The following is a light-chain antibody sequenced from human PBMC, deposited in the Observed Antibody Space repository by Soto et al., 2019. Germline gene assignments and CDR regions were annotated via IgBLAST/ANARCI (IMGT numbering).Light chain of an antibody. V-gene: IGKV3-15*01. CDR1: QSVSGN. CDR2: GAS. J-gene: IGKJ1*01. Sequence: EIVMTQSPASLSVSPLGIAALCFRASQSVSGNVAWYQQKPGQAPRLLIYGASTRATGVPVRFSGSGSGTEFSLIISSLQSEDFAVYYCQQYSNWWTFGQGTKVDIK. CDR3: QQYSNWWT.